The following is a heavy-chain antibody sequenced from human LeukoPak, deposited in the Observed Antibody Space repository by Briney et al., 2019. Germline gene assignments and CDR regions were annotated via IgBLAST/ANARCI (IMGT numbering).Heavy chain of an antibody. J-gene: IGHJ4*02. CDR1: GGSFSGYY. V-gene: IGHV4-34*01. Sequence: PSGTLSLTCAVYGGSFSGYYWSWIRQPPGKGLEWIGEINHSGSTNYNPSLKSRVTISVDTSKNQFSLKLSSVTAADTAVYYCARSLRRMYYFDYWGQGTLVTVSS. CDR3: ARSLRRMYYFDY. CDR2: INHSGST.